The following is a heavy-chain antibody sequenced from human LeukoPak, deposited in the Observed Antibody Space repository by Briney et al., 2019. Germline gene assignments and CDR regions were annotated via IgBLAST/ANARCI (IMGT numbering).Heavy chain of an antibody. Sequence: PGGSLRLSCAASGFTFSSYSMNWVRQAPGKGLEWVSSISSSSYIYYADSVKGRFTISRDNAKNSLYLQMNSLRAEDTAVYYCARTPRETSYYYDSSGYSYYYYYGMDVWGQGTTVTVSS. J-gene: IGHJ6*02. D-gene: IGHD3-22*01. CDR1: GFTFSSYS. CDR2: ISSSSYI. V-gene: IGHV3-21*01. CDR3: ARTPRETSYYYDSSGYSYYYYYGMDV.